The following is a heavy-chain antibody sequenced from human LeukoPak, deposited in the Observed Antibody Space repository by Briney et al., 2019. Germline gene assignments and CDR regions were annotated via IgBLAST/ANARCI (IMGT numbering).Heavy chain of an antibody. CDR1: GGSISSYY. CDR3: ARSDYYDSSGFFDY. Sequence: SETLSLTCTVSGGSISSYYWSWIRQPPGKGLEWIGYIYYRGSTKYNPSLKSRVTISVDTSKNQFSLKLSSVTAADTAVYYCARSDYYDSSGFFDYCGQGTLVTVSS. V-gene: IGHV4-59*01. CDR2: IYYRGST. J-gene: IGHJ4*02. D-gene: IGHD3-22*01.